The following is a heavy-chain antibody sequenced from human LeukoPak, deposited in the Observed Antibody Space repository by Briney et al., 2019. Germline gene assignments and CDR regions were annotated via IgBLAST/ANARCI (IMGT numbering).Heavy chain of an antibody. D-gene: IGHD5-12*01. Sequence: SETLSLTCTVSGGSISSYYWSWIRQPPGKGPEWIGYIYYSGSTIHNPSLKRRVTISVDTSRNQFSLKLSSVTAADTAVYYCAREVATHFDYWGQGTLVTVSS. CDR3: AREVATHFDY. CDR1: GGSISSYY. J-gene: IGHJ4*02. CDR2: IYYSGST. V-gene: IGHV4-59*12.